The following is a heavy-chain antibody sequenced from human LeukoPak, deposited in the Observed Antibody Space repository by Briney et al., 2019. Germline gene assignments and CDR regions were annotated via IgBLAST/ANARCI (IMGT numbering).Heavy chain of an antibody. D-gene: IGHD3-10*01. CDR2: VYYTGST. CDR3: ARMVPYYYYYMDV. CDR1: GGSISSTSYH. Sequence: SETLSLTCTVSGGSISSTSYHWGWIRQPPGKGLEWIGSVYYTGSTYYNPSLKSRATISVDTSKNQFSLKLSSVTAADTAVYYCARMVPYYYYYMDVWGKGTTVTVSS. J-gene: IGHJ6*03. V-gene: IGHV4-39*07.